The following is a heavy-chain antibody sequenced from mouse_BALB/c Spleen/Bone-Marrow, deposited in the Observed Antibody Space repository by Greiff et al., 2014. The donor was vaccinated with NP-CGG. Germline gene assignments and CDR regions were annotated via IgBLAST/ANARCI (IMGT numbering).Heavy chain of an antibody. J-gene: IGHJ4*01. Sequence: ESGAELVKPGASVKLSCKASGYTFTSYYMYWAKQRPGQGLEWIGEINPNNDGTNFNEKFKSKATLTVDKSSSTAYMQLSSLTSEDSAVYYCARAAYDPYAMDYWGQGTSVTVSS. V-gene: IGHV1S81*02. CDR1: GYTFTSYY. D-gene: IGHD2-3*01. CDR2: INPNNDGT. CDR3: ARAAYDPYAMDY.